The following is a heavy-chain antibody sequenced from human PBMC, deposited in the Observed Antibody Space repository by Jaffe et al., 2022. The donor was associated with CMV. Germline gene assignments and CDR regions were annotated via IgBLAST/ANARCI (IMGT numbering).Heavy chain of an antibody. CDR1: GFTFSSYS. J-gene: IGHJ5*02. D-gene: IGHD3-16*02. CDR3: ARETVEVINWFDP. CDR2: ISSSSSYI. Sequence: EVQLVESGGGLVKPGGSLRLSCAASGFTFSSYSMNWVRQAPGKGLEWVSSISSSSSYIYYADSVKGRFTISRDNAKNSLYLQMNSLRAEDTAVYYCARETVEVINWFDPWGQGTLVTVSS. V-gene: IGHV3-21*01.